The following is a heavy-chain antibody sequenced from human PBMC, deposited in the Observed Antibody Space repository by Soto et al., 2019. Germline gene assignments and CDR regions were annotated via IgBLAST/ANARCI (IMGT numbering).Heavy chain of an antibody. CDR1: GFTFSNFG. J-gene: IGHJ4*02. CDR2: ISSDGSDK. V-gene: IGHV3-30*18. CDR3: AKGSVVARKDLDY. D-gene: IGHD2-15*01. Sequence: QVQLVESGGGVVQPGRPLRLSCAASGFTFSNFGMHWVRQAPGKGLEWVAVISSDGSDKYYSDSVKDRFTISRDNSKNTLFMQMNSLRVEDTAVYYCAKGSVVARKDLDYWGQGTLVNVSS.